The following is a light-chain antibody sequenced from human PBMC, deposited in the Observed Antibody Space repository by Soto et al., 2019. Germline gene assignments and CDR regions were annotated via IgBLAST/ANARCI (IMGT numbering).Light chain of an antibody. CDR3: QEYDGAPIT. Sequence: DIQMTQSPSSLSASVGDRVTITCRASQTISNFLNWYQQKPGKAPKLLIYAASSLQSGVASRFSGSGSGTDFTLTIARLEPEDFAVYYCQEYDGAPITFGLGTRLEI. V-gene: IGKV1-39*02. J-gene: IGKJ5*01. CDR2: AAS. CDR1: QTISNF.